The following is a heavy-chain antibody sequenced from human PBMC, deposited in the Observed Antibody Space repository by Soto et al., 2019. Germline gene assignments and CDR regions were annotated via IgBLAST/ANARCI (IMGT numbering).Heavy chain of an antibody. CDR3: AKGPRNWAFDY. D-gene: IGHD7-27*01. J-gene: IGHJ4*02. V-gene: IGHV1-8*01. CDR2: MNPNNGNT. CDR1: GYTFTSDD. Sequence: QVQLVQSVAEVKKPGASVKISCKASGYTFTSDDFNWVRQATGQGREWMGWMNPNNGNTGYAQKFQGRVTMTRDTSISTAHMELRSLTSEDTAVYYCAKGPRNWAFDYWGQGTLVTVSS.